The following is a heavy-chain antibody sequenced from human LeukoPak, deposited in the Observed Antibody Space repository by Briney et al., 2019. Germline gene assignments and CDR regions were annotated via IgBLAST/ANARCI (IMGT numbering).Heavy chain of an antibody. CDR2: IKSKNDGGTT. CDR3: TTAPAGVDY. J-gene: IGHJ4*02. V-gene: IGHV3-15*01. Sequence: GGSLILSCAASGFTFSNAWMTWVRQFPGKGLKWVGRIKSKNDGGTTDYAAPVKGRFSISRDDSKNTLFLQMNSLKSEDTAVYFCTTAPAGVDYWGQGTLVTVSS. CDR1: GFTFSNAW.